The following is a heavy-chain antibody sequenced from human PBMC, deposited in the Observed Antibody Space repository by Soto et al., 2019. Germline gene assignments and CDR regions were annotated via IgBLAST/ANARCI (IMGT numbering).Heavy chain of an antibody. CDR3: AAVVAVAGQRSDY. J-gene: IGHJ4*02. CDR2: IVVGSGNT. D-gene: IGHD6-19*01. V-gene: IGHV1-58*01. Sequence: ASVKVSCKASGFTFTSSAVQWVRQARGQRLEWIGWIVVGSGNTNYAQKFQERVTITRDMSTSTAYMELSSLRSEDTAVYYCAAVVAVAGQRSDYWGQGTLVTVSS. CDR1: GFTFTSSA.